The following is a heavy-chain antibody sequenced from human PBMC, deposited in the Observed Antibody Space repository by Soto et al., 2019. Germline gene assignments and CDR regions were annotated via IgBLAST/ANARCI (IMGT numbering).Heavy chain of an antibody. Sequence: QVQLVQSVAEAKKPGASVKVSCKASGYTFTSYGISCVRQSPGQGLEWMGWFSAYNSNTNYAQKHQGRGTMSKDTTTSTAYMELRSLRSDDTAVYYCAAGVVVRGLDYFDSLGQGTLVTVSS. D-gene: IGHD3-22*01. CDR3: AAGVVVRGLDYFDS. CDR1: GYTFTSYG. V-gene: IGHV1-18*01. CDR2: FSAYNSNT. J-gene: IGHJ4*02.